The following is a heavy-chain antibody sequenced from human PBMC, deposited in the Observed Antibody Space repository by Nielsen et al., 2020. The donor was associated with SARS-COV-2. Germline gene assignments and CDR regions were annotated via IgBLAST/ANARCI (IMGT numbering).Heavy chain of an antibody. Sequence: SVKVSCKASGYTFTGYYMHWVRQAPGQGLEWMGRIIPILGIANYAQKFQGRVTITADKSTSTAYMELSSLRSEYTAVYYCATSSGYYLYYFDYWGQGTLVTVSS. CDR2: IIPILGIA. CDR3: ATSSGYYLYYFDY. CDR1: GYTFTGYY. D-gene: IGHD3-22*01. J-gene: IGHJ4*02. V-gene: IGHV1-69*02.